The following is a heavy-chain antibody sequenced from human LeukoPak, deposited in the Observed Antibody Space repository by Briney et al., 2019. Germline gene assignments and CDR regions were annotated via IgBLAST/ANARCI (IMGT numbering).Heavy chain of an antibody. CDR2: ISASGGST. Sequence: GGSLRLSCAASGLTVSSNYMSWVRQVPGKGLDWVSVISASGGSTYYADSVQGRFTISRDSSKNTLYLQMNSLRAEDTAVYYCAKGADTSGYYYYFDYWGQGTLVVVPS. J-gene: IGHJ4*02. CDR3: AKGADTSGYYYYFDY. V-gene: IGHV3-23*01. D-gene: IGHD3-22*01. CDR1: GLTVSSNY.